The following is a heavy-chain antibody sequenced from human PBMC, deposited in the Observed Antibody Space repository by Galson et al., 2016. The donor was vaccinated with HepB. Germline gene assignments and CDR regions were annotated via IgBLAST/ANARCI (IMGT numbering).Heavy chain of an antibody. J-gene: IGHJ4*02. V-gene: IGHV3-23*01. CDR3: ARGGSWGVDY. D-gene: IGHD1-26*01. Sequence: SLRLSCAASGFTFSSHAMSWVRQAPGKGLDWVSAISGTGGSTYYADSVKGRFTISRDNSKNTLYLQMHSLRAEDTAVYYCARGGSWGVDYWGQGTLVTVSS. CDR1: GFTFSSHA. CDR2: ISGTGGST.